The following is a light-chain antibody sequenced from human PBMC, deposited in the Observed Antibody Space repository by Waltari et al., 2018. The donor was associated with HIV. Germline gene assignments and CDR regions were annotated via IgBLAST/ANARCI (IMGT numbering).Light chain of an antibody. CDR1: SSNIGAGYD. CDR3: QSYDSSLSGRQV. J-gene: IGLJ2*01. CDR2: GNS. Sequence: QSVLTQPPSVSAAPGQRVTISCTGSSSNIGAGYDVHWYQQLPGKAPNLLIYGNSNRPSGVPDRFSGSKSGTSASLAITGLQAEDEADYYCQSYDSSLSGRQVFGGGTKLTVL. V-gene: IGLV1-40*01.